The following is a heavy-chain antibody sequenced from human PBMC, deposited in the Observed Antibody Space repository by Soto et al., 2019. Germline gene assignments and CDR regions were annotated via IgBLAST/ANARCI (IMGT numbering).Heavy chain of an antibody. CDR1: GFTFSSYS. J-gene: IGHJ3*02. CDR2: ISSSISTI. D-gene: IGHD6-13*01. CDR3: ARDGAAAGTDAFDI. V-gene: IGHV3-48*02. Sequence: EVQLVESGGGLVQPGGSLRLSCAASGFTFSSYSMNWVRQAPGKGLEWVSYISSSISTIYYADSVKGRFTISRDNAKNSLYLQMNRLRDEDTAVYYCARDGAAAGTDAFDIWGQGTMVTVSS.